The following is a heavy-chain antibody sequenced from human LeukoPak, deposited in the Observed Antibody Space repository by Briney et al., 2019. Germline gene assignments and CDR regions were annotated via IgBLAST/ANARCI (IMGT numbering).Heavy chain of an antibody. CDR2: ISAYNGNT. J-gene: IGHJ3*02. CDR1: GYTFTSNY. D-gene: IGHD2-15*01. CDR3: ARVAADIVVVVAATDDAFDI. Sequence: ASVKVSCKAFGYTFTSNYMHWVRQAPGQGPEWMGWISAYNGNTNYAQKLQGRVTMTTDTSTSTAYMELRSLRSDDTAVYYCARVAADIVVVVAATDDAFDIWGQGTMVTVSS. V-gene: IGHV1-18*04.